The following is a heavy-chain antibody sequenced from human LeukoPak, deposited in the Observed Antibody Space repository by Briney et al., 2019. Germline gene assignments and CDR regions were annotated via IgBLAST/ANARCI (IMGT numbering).Heavy chain of an antibody. Sequence: ASVKVSCKASGYTFTAYYMHWVRQAPGQGLEWMGWINPHSGGTNYAQKFQGRVTMTRDTSISTAYMELSRLGFDDTAVYYCARVYCSGGRCYSSSTYHYMDVWGKGTTVTVSS. V-gene: IGHV1-2*02. CDR2: INPHSGGT. D-gene: IGHD2-15*01. J-gene: IGHJ6*03. CDR3: ARVYCSGGRCYSSSTYHYMDV. CDR1: GYTFTAYY.